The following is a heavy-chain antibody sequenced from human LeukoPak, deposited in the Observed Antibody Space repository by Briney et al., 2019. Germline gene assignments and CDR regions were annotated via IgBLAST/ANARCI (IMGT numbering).Heavy chain of an antibody. D-gene: IGHD2-15*01. V-gene: IGHV3-23*01. J-gene: IGHJ4*02. CDR2: ISGGGGST. CDR3: AKGAWKSHHCSGGNCYFDY. CDR1: GFTFSSYA. Sequence: GSLRLSCAASGFTFSSYAMTWVRQAPGKGLEWVSTISGGGGSTYYADSEKGRFTISRDNSKNILYLQMNSLKAEDTAVYYCAKGAWKSHHCSGGNCYFDYWGQGTLVTVSS.